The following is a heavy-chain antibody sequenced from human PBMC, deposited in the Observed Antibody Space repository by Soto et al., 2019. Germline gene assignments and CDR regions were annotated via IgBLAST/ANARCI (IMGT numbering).Heavy chain of an antibody. CDR3: AKDFEIFGVVTKYYFEY. Sequence: EVQLLESGGGLVQPGGSLRLSCAASGFTFSSYAMSWVRQAPGKGLEWVSAIRGSGGSTNYADSVKGRFAISRDNSKNTLYLQMTSLRAEDTAVYYCAKDFEIFGVVTKYYFEYWGQGTLVTVTS. CDR2: IRGSGGST. CDR1: GFTFSSYA. V-gene: IGHV3-23*01. J-gene: IGHJ4*02. D-gene: IGHD3-3*01.